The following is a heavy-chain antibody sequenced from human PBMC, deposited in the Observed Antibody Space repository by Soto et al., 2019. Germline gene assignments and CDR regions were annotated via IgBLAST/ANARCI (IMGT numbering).Heavy chain of an antibody. J-gene: IGHJ6*04. CDR1: GYTFTSYA. V-gene: IGHV1-3*01. CDR3: AREKVPATSYYYGMDV. CDR2: INAGNGNT. Sequence: ASVKVSCKASGYTFTSYAMHWVRQAPGQRLEWMGWINAGNGNTKYSQKLQGRVTITRDTSASTAYMELSSLRSEDTAVYYCAREKVPATSYYYGMDVWGKGTTVTVS. D-gene: IGHD2-15*01.